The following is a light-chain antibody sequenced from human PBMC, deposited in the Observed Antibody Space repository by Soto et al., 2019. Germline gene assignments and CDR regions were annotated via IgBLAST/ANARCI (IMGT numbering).Light chain of an antibody. Sequence: EIVLTQSPGTLSLSRGERATLSCRASQSVSSSYLSWYQQKPGQAPRPLIYGASSRATGIPDRFSGSGSGTDFTLTISRLEPEDFAVYYCQQYGSSPRTFGQGTKV. CDR2: GAS. V-gene: IGKV3-20*01. CDR1: QSVSSSY. J-gene: IGKJ1*01. CDR3: QQYGSSPRT.